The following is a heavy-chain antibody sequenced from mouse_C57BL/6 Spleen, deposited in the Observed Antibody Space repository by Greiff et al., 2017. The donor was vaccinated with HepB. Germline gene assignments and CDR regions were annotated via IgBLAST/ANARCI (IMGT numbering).Heavy chain of an antibody. CDR1: GFTFSDYG. CDR2: ISSGSSTI. V-gene: IGHV5-17*01. D-gene: IGHD2-2*01. CDR3: ARRYGYYWYFDV. Sequence: EVKVVESGGGLVKPGGSLKLSCAASGFTFSDYGMHWVRQAPEKGLEWVAYISSGSSTIYYADTVKGRFTISRDNAKNTLFLQMTSLRSEDTAMYYCARRYGYYWYFDVWGTGTTVTVSS. J-gene: IGHJ1*03.